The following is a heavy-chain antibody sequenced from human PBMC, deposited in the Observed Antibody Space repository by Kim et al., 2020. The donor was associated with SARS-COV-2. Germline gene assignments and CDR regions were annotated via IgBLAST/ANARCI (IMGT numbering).Heavy chain of an antibody. J-gene: IGHJ5*02. CDR1: GYSFTSYW. D-gene: IGHD3-10*01. CDR3: AMAYYYGSGSYRNWFDP. Sequence: GESLKISCKGSGYSFTSYWIGWVRQMPGKGLEWMGIIYPGDSDTRYSPSFQGQVTISADKSISTAYLQWSSLKASDTAMYYCAMAYYYGSGSYRNWFDPWGQGTLVTVSS. CDR2: IYPGDSDT. V-gene: IGHV5-51*01.